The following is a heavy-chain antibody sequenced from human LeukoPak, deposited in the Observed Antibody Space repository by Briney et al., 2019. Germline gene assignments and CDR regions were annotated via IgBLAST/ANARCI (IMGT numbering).Heavy chain of an antibody. D-gene: IGHD2-2*02. J-gene: IGHJ4*02. CDR3: AKGRTAYCSSTSCYTSDY. CDR1: GFTFSSYA. CDR2: ISGSGGST. Sequence: GGSLRLSCAASGFTFSSYAMSWVRQAPGKGLEWVSAISGSGGSTYYADSVKGRFTISRDNSKNTLYLQMNSLRAEDTAVYCCAKGRTAYCSSTSCYTSDYWGQGTLVTVSS. V-gene: IGHV3-23*01.